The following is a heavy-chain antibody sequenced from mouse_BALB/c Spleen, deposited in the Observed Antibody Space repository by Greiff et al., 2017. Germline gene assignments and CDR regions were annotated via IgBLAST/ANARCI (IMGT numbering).Heavy chain of an antibody. Sequence: QVQLQQSGAELAKPGASVKMSCKASGYTFTSYWMHWVKQRPGQGLEWIGYINPSTGYTEYNQKFKDKATLTADKSSSTAYMQLSSLTSEDSAVYYCARGTYYGNYRVFDYWGQGTTLTVSS. CDR3: ARGTYYGNYRVFDY. V-gene: IGHV1-7*01. CDR1: GYTFTSYW. CDR2: INPSTGYT. J-gene: IGHJ2*01. D-gene: IGHD2-10*01.